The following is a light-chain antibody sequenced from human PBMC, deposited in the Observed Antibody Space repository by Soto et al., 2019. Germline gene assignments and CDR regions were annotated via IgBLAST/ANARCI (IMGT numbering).Light chain of an antibody. CDR2: GVS. CDR1: QSVRSTF. V-gene: IGKV3-20*01. CDR3: QQYGDSPYT. Sequence: ENVLTQSPGTLSLSPGERATLSCRASQSVRSTFLAWYQQKPGQAPRVIMYGVSSRATGIPDRFRGSGSGTDFALTISRLEPEDFAVYYCQQYGDSPYTFGQGTKGDIK. J-gene: IGKJ2*01.